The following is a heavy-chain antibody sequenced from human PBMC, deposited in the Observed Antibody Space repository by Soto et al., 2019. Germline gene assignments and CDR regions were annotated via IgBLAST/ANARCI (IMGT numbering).Heavy chain of an antibody. J-gene: IGHJ4*02. CDR1: GYSFTSLD. CDR3: ARGVSAGVDY. D-gene: IGHD1-26*01. Sequence: ASVKVSCKASGYSFTSLDINWVRQTAGQGLEWMGWMEPSNGRTGYAQKFQGRVTMTRDTSINTAYMELTTLTFDDTACYYCARGVSAGVDYWGQGTMVTISS. V-gene: IGHV1-8*01. CDR2: MEPSNGRT.